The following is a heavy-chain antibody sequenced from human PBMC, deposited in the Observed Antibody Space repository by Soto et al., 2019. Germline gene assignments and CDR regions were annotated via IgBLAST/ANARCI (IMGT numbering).Heavy chain of an antibody. CDR2: IYYLGNT. CDR3: ARERFGELSKFIDD. D-gene: IGHD3-10*01. V-gene: IGHV4-39*07. CDR1: GGSISSSSSY. J-gene: IGHJ4*02. Sequence: SETLSLTCTVSGGSISSSSSYWGWIRQPPGKGLEWVGSIYYLGNTYYNPSLGGRVSISVDTSKNQFSLKLSSVTAADTAVYYCARERFGELSKFIDDWGQGTLVTVSS.